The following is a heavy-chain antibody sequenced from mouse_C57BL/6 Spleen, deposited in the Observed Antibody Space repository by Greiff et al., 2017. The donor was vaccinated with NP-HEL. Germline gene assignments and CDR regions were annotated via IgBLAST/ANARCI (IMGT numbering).Heavy chain of an antibody. CDR3: ANYEYDGRLDY. V-gene: IGHV1-82*01. J-gene: IGHJ2*01. CDR1: GYAFSSSW. Sequence: QVQLQQSGPELVKPGASVKISCKASGYAFSSSWMNWVKQRPGKGLEWIGRIYPGDGDTNYNGKFKGKATLTADKSSSTAYMQLSSLTSEDSAVYFCANYEYDGRLDYWGQGTTLTVSS. D-gene: IGHD2-4*01. CDR2: IYPGDGDT.